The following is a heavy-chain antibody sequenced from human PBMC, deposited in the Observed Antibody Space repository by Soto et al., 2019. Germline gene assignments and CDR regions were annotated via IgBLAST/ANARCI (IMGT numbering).Heavy chain of an antibody. J-gene: IGHJ3*02. D-gene: IGHD2-21*02. CDR2: ISSSSSTI. V-gene: IGHV3-48*02. CDR1: GFTFSSYS. Sequence: PGGSLRLSCAASGFTFSSYSMNWVRQAPGKGLEWVSYISSSSSTIYYADSVKGRFTISRDNAKNSLYLQMNSLRDEDTAVYYCARVKKGWAYCGGDCYFGDAFDIWRQGTMV. CDR3: ARVKKGWAYCGGDCYFGDAFDI.